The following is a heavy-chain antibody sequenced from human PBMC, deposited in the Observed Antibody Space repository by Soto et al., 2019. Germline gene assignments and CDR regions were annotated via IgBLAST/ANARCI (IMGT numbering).Heavy chain of an antibody. V-gene: IGHV1-18*01. Sequence: QVPLAQSGAEVKKPGASVTVSCKASGYTFSSYGISSVRQAPGQGLEWVGWISVHNGYTKYATELQGRVTMTTDTSTSTAYMELRGLRSADSAVYSCARLEHNFGPHDYWGQGTLVTVTS. CDR2: ISVHNGYT. D-gene: IGHD1-1*01. J-gene: IGHJ4*02. CDR3: ARLEHNFGPHDY. CDR1: GYTFSSYG.